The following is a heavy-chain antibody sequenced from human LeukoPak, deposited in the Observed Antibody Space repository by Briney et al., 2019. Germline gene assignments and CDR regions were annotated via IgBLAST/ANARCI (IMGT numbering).Heavy chain of an antibody. CDR3: ARGWGRTYYDILTGRGGAFDI. CDR1: GFTFSSYG. CDR2: IRYDGSNK. D-gene: IGHD3-9*01. J-gene: IGHJ3*02. Sequence: GSLRLSCAASGFTFSSYGMHWVRQAPGKGLEWVAFIRYDGSNKYYADSVKGRFTISRDNSKNTLYLQMNSLRAEDTAVYYCARGWGRTYYDILTGRGGAFDIWGQGTIVTVSS. V-gene: IGHV3-30*02.